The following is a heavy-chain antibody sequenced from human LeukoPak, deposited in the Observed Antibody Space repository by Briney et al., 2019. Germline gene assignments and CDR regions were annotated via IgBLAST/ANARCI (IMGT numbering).Heavy chain of an antibody. CDR1: GFTFISYA. Sequence: PGGSLRLSCAASGFTFISYAMSCVRPARGEGLVWGSDLSGSGGSTYYAHSVKGRFAISRDKSTNTLYLQVDTRRAHGPVVYCCAKPLYDLGSTYFFDYWGQGTLVTVPS. J-gene: IGHJ4*02. CDR3: AKPLYDLGSTYFFDY. D-gene: IGHD3-3*01. V-gene: IGHV3-23*01. CDR2: LSGSGGST.